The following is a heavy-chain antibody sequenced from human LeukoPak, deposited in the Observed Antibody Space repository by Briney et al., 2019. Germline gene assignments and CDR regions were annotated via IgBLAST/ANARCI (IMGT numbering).Heavy chain of an antibody. CDR3: ARRSVGGGERFDY. J-gene: IGHJ4*02. CDR1: GGSVSSGGYY. CDR2: IYNSGST. D-gene: IGHD3-16*01. V-gene: IGHV4-61*08. Sequence: PSETLSLTCTVSGGSVSSGGYYWTWIRQPPGKGLEWIGYIYNSGSTNYNPSLKSRVTISADTSKNQFSLKLSSVTAVDTAVYYCARRSVGGGERFDYWGQGILVTVSS.